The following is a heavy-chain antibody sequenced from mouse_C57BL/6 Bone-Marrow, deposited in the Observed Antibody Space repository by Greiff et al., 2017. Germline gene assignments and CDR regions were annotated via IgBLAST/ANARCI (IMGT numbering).Heavy chain of an antibody. J-gene: IGHJ4*01. CDR2: IDPSDSYT. CDR1: GYTFTSYW. V-gene: IGHV1-69*01. Sequence: QVQLQQPGAELVMPGASVKLSCKASGYTFTSYWMHWVKQRPGQGLEWIGEIDPSDSYTNYNQKFKGKSTLTVDKSSSTAYMQLSSLTSEDSAVYDCAREHYIAMDYWGQGTSVTVSS. D-gene: IGHD2-12*01. CDR3: AREHYIAMDY.